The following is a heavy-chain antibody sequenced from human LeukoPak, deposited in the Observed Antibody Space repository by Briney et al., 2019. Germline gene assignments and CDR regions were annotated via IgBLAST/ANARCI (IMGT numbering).Heavy chain of an antibody. CDR1: SGSIFNNNW. CDR3: ARGGYYYDSSGYYLYYFDY. V-gene: IGHV4-4*02. Sequence: SETLSLTCTVSSGSIFNNNWWSWVRQPPGKGLEWIGQIFHSGSTSYSPSLKSRVTISVDTSKNQFSLKLSSVTAADTAVYYCARGGYYYDSSGYYLYYFDYWGQGTLVTVSS. J-gene: IGHJ4*02. D-gene: IGHD3-22*01. CDR2: IFHSGST.